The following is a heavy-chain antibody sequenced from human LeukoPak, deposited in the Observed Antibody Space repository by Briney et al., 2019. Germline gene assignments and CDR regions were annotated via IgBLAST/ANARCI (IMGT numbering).Heavy chain of an antibody. V-gene: IGHV3-23*01. CDR1: GFTFSSYA. CDR3: AKDPNYDFWSGYETGY. Sequence: PGGSLRLSCAASGFTFSSYAMSWVRQAPGKGLEWVSAISGSGGSTYYADSVKGRFTISRDNSKNTLYLQMNSLRAEDTAVYYCAKDPNYDFWSGYETGYWGQGTLVTVSS. CDR2: ISGSGGST. D-gene: IGHD3-3*01. J-gene: IGHJ4*02.